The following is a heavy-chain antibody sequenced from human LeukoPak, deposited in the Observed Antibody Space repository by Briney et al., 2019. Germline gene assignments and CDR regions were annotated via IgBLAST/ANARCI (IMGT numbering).Heavy chain of an antibody. CDR3: ARAEYDSSGYAFDI. J-gene: IGHJ3*02. V-gene: IGHV1-18*01. CDR2: ISAYNGDT. CDR1: GFTFTSYG. D-gene: IGHD3-22*01. Sequence: ASVKVSCKASGFTFTSYGISWVRQAPGQGLEWMGWISAYNGDTNYAQKVQGRVTMTTDTFTSAAYMELRSLRSDDTAMYYCARAEYDSSGYAFDIWGQGTMVTVSS.